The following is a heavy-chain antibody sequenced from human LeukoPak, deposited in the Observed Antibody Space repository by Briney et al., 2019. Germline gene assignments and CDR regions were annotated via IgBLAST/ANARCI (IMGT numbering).Heavy chain of an antibody. CDR1: GYTFTSYY. D-gene: IGHD3-22*01. J-gene: IGHJ4*02. Sequence: ASVKVSCEASGYTFTSYYMHWVRQAPGQGLEWMGIINPSGGSTSYAQKFQGRVTMTRDTSTSTVYMELSSLRSEDTAVYYCARVPKTYDSSGFYFDYWGQGTLVTVSS. CDR3: ARVPKTYDSSGFYFDY. CDR2: INPSGGST. V-gene: IGHV1-46*01.